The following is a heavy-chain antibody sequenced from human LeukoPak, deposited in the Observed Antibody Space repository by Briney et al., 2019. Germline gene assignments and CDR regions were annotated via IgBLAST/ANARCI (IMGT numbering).Heavy chain of an antibody. CDR1: GFXVSSNY. CDR2: IYSGGST. V-gene: IGHV3-66*01. Sequence: GGSLRLSCAASGFXVSSNYMSWVRQAPGKGLEWVSVIYSGGSTYYADSVKGRFTISRDNSKNTLYLQMNSLRAEDTAVYYCARGRGGPDLYYYGSGGFSFDYWGQGTLVTVSS. CDR3: ARGRGGPDLYYYGSGGFSFDY. J-gene: IGHJ4*02. D-gene: IGHD3-10*01.